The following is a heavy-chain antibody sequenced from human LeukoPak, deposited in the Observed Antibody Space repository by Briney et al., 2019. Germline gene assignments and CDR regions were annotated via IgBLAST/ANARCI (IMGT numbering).Heavy chain of an antibody. D-gene: IGHD4-23*01. CDR2: ISDSGGRT. J-gene: IGHJ4*02. Sequence: GGSLRLSCAASGFTFSSYAMSWVRQAPGKGLECVSVISDSGGRTNYADSVKGRFTISRDNPKNTLFLQMNSLRAEDTAVYYCAKGIRWAPHFDYWGQGTLVTVSS. CDR1: GFTFSSYA. CDR3: AKGIRWAPHFDY. V-gene: IGHV3-23*01.